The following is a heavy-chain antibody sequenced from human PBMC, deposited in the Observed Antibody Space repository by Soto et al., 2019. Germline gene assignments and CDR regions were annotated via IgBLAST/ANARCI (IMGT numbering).Heavy chain of an antibody. V-gene: IGHV1-18*01. CDR1: GYTFTSYG. J-gene: IGHJ4*02. CDR2: ISAHKGNK. Sequence: QVQLVQSGAEVKKPGASVKVSCKASGYTFTSYGISWVRQAPGQGLEWMGWISAHKGNKKYAQKLQGRVTMTTDTSTSTADMELRSLRSDDTAVYYCAREPNYFDYWGQGTLVTVSS. CDR3: AREPNYFDY.